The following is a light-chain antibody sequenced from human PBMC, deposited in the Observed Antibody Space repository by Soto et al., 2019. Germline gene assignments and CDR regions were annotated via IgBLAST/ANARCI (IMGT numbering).Light chain of an antibody. J-gene: IGKJ1*01. Sequence: DIQMTQSPSTLSGSVGDRVTITCRASQTISSWLAWYQQKPGKAPKLLIYKASTLKSGVPSRFSGSGSGTDFIFTISSLQPEDSATYYCQQYENLPWTFGQGTKVDIK. CDR3: QQYENLPWT. V-gene: IGKV1-5*03. CDR2: KAS. CDR1: QTISSW.